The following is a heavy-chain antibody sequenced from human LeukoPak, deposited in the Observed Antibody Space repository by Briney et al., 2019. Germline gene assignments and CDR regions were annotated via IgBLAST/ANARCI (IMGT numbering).Heavy chain of an antibody. Sequence: PGGSLRLSCAASGFTFSGYEMNWVRQAPGKGLEWVSYISSSGSTIYYADSVKGRFTISRDNAKNSLYLQMNSLRAEDTAVYYCARSYYFYDFWSGYYNWGQGTLVTVSS. D-gene: IGHD3-3*01. CDR3: ARSYYFYDFWSGYYN. CDR1: GFTFSGYE. V-gene: IGHV3-48*03. CDR2: ISSSGSTI. J-gene: IGHJ4*02.